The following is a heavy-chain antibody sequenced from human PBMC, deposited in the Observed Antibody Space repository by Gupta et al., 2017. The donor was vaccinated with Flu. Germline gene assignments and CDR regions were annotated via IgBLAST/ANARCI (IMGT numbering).Heavy chain of an antibody. CDR3: ARSDYGASTMDY. J-gene: IGHJ4*02. V-gene: IGHV3-21*01. D-gene: IGHD4-17*01. CDR2: ISSSSSHM. CDR1: TFNIYN. Sequence: TFNIYNMNWVRQAPGKGLEWISSISSSSSHMYYAGSVKGRFTISRDNAKSSLYLQMNSLRAEDTAVYYCARSDYGASTMDYCGQGTLVTVSS.